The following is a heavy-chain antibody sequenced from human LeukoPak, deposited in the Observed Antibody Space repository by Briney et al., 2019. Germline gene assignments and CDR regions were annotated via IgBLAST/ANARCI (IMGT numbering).Heavy chain of an antibody. CDR3: ATTRAPSNGRVLYYMDV. V-gene: IGHV3-21*01. Sequence: GGPLRLSCTASQFTFSYYWMSWVRQAPGKGPEWVSSIMSSSSQIYYADSVRGRFTISRDNAKNSLYLQMNTMRVEDTAVYYCATTRAPSNGRVLYYMDVWGKGTTVTVSS. CDR2: IMSSSSQI. CDR1: QFTFSYYW. D-gene: IGHD1-1*01. J-gene: IGHJ6*03.